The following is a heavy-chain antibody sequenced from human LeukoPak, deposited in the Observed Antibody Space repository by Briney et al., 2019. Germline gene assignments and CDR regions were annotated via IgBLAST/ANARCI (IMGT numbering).Heavy chain of an antibody. J-gene: IGHJ4*02. D-gene: IGHD2-15*01. CDR2: IYPGDSDT. CDR1: GYSFTSYW. Sequence: HGESLKISCKGSGYSFTSYWIGWVRQMPGKGLGGMGIIYPGDSDTRYSPSFQGQVTISADKSISTAYLQWSSLKASDTAMYYCARPVESSGGSCRDWGQGTLVTVSS. CDR3: ARPVESSGGSCRD. V-gene: IGHV5-51*01.